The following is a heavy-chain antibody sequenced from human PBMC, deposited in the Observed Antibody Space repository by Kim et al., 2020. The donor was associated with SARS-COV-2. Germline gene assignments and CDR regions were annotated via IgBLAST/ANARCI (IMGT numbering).Heavy chain of an antibody. Sequence: GGSLRLSCVASGFTFSSYAMNWVRQTPGKGLEWVSGIPGGGPNTYYADSVKGRFTMSRDNSQHTVYLQMNSLRAEDTAVYYCAKDYYVSSRTFYYGMDV. J-gene: IGHJ6*01. CDR2: IPGGGPNT. V-gene: IGHV3-23*01. CDR1: GFTFSSYA. CDR3: AKDYYVSSRTFYYGMDV. D-gene: IGHD3-22*01.